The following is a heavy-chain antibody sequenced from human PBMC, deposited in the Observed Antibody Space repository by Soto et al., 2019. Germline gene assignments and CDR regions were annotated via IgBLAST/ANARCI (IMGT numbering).Heavy chain of an antibody. CDR2: ISAYNGNT. Sequence: ASVKVSCKASGYTFTSYGISWVRQAPGQGLEWMGWISAYNGNTNYAQKLQGRVTMTTDTSTSTAYMELRSLRAEDTAVYYCARPLPFTMVRGVIISGAYYVMDVWGQGTTVTVSS. CDR3: ARPLPFTMVRGVIISGAYYVMDV. D-gene: IGHD3-10*01. J-gene: IGHJ6*02. CDR1: GYTFTSYG. V-gene: IGHV1-18*01.